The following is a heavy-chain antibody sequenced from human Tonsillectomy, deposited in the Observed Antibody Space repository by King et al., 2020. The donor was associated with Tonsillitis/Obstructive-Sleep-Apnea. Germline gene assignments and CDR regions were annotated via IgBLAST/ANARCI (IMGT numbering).Heavy chain of an antibody. J-gene: IGHJ4*02. CDR3: TTALGITMIVVVTTEDY. Sequence: VQLVESGGGLVKPGGSLRLSCAASGFTFSNAWMNWVRQAPGKGLEWVGRIKSKTDGGTTDYAAPVKGRFTISRDDSKNTLYLQMNSLKIEDTAVYYCTTALGITMIVVVTTEDYWGQGTLVTVSS. V-gene: IGHV3-15*07. CDR2: IKSKTDGGTT. D-gene: IGHD3-22*01. CDR1: GFTFSNAW.